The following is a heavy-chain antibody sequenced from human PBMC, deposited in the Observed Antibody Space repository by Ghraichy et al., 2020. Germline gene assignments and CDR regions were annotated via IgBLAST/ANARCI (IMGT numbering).Heavy chain of an antibody. CDR2: IKQDGSET. Sequence: GGSLRLSCAASGFTFTAYWMSWVRQAPGKGLEWVANIKQDGSETYYVDSVKGRFTISRDNAKNSLYLQMNSLRADDTAVYYCAKRSENSNYGGLDYWGQGTLVTVSS. V-gene: IGHV3-7*01. CDR3: AKRSENSNYGGLDY. CDR1: GFTFTAYW. J-gene: IGHJ4*02. D-gene: IGHD4-11*01.